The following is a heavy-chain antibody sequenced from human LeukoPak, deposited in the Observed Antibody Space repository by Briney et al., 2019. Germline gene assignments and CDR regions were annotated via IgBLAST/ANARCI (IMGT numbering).Heavy chain of an antibody. V-gene: IGHV4-39*01. CDR3: ARTAAGYLSYYFDY. CDR2: IYHSGST. Sequence: SETLSLNCSVSGGSISSGMYYWGWIRQPPRKGLEWIGSIYHSGSTFYNSSLKGRVTISVDTTRNQFSLNLNPVTAADTAVYYCARTAAGYLSYYFDYWGQGTLVSVSS. D-gene: IGHD6-13*01. CDR1: GGSISSGMYY. J-gene: IGHJ4*01.